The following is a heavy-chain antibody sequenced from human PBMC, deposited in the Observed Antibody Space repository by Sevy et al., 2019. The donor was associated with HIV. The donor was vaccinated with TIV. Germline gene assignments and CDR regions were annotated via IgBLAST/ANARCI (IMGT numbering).Heavy chain of an antibody. J-gene: IGHJ4*02. CDR1: GFNFNIYS. D-gene: IGHD2-8*01. CDR2: LSFGCGKI. CDR3: AREGCTRPHDY. V-gene: IGHV3-23*01. Sequence: GGSLRLSCAVSGFNFNIYSMSWVRQAPGKGLEWVSTLSFGCGKINSADSVKRRFIISRDDSKNTLYLQMNSLRAEDTAVYFCAREGCTRPHDYWGQGTLVTVSS.